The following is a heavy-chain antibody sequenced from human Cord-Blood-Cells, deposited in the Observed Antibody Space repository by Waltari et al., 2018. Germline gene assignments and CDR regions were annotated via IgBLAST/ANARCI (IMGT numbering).Heavy chain of an antibody. CDR3: ARDLELGNWFDP. V-gene: IGHV3-21*01. J-gene: IGHJ5*02. D-gene: IGHD7-27*01. Sequence: EVQLVESGGGLVKPGGSLSLSCAASGFTYSSHSMNWVRQAPGKGLEWVSSMSSSSSYIYYADSVKGRFTISRDNAKNSLYLQMNSLRAEDTAVYYCARDLELGNWFDPWGQGTLVTVSS. CDR2: MSSSSSYI. CDR1: GFTYSSHS.